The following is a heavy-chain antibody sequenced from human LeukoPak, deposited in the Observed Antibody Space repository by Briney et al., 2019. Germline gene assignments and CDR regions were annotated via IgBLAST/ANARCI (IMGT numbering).Heavy chain of an antibody. D-gene: IGHD3-22*01. CDR1: GGTLSGYA. J-gene: IGHJ5*02. V-gene: IGHV1-69*04. Sequence: ASVKVSCKASGGTLSGYAISWVRQAPGQGLEWMGRIIPILGMANYAQKFQGRVTITADKSTSTAYMELSSLRSEDTAVYYCARSLANYHDSSGYYPREYNWFDPWGQGTLVTVSS. CDR2: IIPILGMA. CDR3: ARSLANYHDSSGYYPREYNWFDP.